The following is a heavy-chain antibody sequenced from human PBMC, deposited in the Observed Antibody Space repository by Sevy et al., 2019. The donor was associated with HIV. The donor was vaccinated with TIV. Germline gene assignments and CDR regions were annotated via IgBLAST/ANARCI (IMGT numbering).Heavy chain of an antibody. CDR3: ARAGGVVPAANGPAAYYYYYYGMDV. D-gene: IGHD2-2*01. Sequence: GGSLRLSCAASGFTFSSYWMHWVRQAPGKGLVWVSRINSDGSSTSYADSVKGRFTISRDNAKHTLYLQMNSLRAEDTAVYYCARAGGVVPAANGPAAYYYYYYGMDVWGQGTTVTVSS. V-gene: IGHV3-74*01. J-gene: IGHJ6*02. CDR1: GFTFSSYW. CDR2: INSDGSST.